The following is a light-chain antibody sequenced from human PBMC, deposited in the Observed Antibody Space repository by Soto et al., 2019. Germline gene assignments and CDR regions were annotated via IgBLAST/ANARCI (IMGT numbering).Light chain of an antibody. V-gene: IGKV3-20*01. CDR2: DAS. CDR3: QQFSSYPLT. Sequence: EVVLTQSPDTLSLSPGEIDTLSCRASQTVRNNYLAWYQQKPGQAPRLLIYDASSRATGIPDRFSGGGSGTDFTLTISRLEPEDFAVYYCQQFSSYPLTFGGGTKVDIK. J-gene: IGKJ4*01. CDR1: QTVRNNY.